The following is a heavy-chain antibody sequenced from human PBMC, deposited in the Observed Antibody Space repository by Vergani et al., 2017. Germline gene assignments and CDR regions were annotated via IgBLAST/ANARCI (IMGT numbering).Heavy chain of an antibody. CDR1: GGSMSGYY. J-gene: IGHJ3*02. CDR2: MYHSGST. V-gene: IGHV4-59*01. CDR3: ARALTMVRGPPDAFDI. D-gene: IGHD3-10*01. Sequence: QVRLQESGPGLVKPSETLSLTCSVSGGSMSGYYWSWIRQPPGKELEWIGYMYHSGSTNYNPSLETRVTISGDTSKNQFSLKLNSVTAADTAVYYCARALTMVRGPPDAFDIWGQGTMVTVSS.